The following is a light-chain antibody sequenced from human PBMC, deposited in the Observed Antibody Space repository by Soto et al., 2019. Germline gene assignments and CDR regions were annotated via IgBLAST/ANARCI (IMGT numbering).Light chain of an antibody. CDR1: SSNIGSNT. V-gene: IGLV1-44*01. Sequence: QSVLTQPPSASGTPGQWVTISCSGRSSNIGSNTINWYQQLPGTAPKLLIYSNNLRPSGVPDRFSGSKSGTSASLGISGLQSEDEAYYYCATWDARLNGPGVVFGGGTKLTVL. J-gene: IGLJ2*01. CDR3: ATWDARLNGPGVV. CDR2: SNN.